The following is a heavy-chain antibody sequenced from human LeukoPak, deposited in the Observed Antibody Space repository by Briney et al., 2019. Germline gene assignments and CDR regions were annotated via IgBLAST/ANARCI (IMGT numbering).Heavy chain of an antibody. CDR1: GGSFSGYY. V-gene: IGHV4-34*01. CDR3: ATHSVVVPAAMRAYNWFDP. Sequence: SETLSLTWAVYGGSFSGYYWSWIRQPPGKGLEWIGEINHSGSTNYNPPLKSRVTISVDTSKNQFSLKLSSVTAADTAVYYCATHSVVVPAAMRAYNWFDPWGQGTLVTVSS. J-gene: IGHJ5*02. D-gene: IGHD2-2*01. CDR2: INHSGST.